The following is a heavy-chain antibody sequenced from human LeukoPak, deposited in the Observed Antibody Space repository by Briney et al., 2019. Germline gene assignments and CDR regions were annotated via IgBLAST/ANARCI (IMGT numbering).Heavy chain of an antibody. CDR2: IDPSDSYT. CDR1: GYTFATYW. D-gene: IGHD2-15*01. CDR3: AREYCSGGSCYPHP. Sequence: GESLKISCKGSGYTFATYWVGWVRQMPGKGLEWMGRIDPSDSYTNYSPSFQGHVSISADKSSSTAYLQWSSLKASDTAMYYCAREYCSGGSCYPHPWGQGTLVTVST. J-gene: IGHJ5*02. V-gene: IGHV5-10-1*01.